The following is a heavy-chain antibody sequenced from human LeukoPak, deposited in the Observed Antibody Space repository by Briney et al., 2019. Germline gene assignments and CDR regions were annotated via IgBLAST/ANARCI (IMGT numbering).Heavy chain of an antibody. CDR2: INHSGST. Sequence: SETLSLTCAVYGGSFSGYYWSWIRQPPGKGLEWIGEINHSGSTNYNPSLKSRVTISVDTSKNQFSLKLSSVTAANTAVYYCARGFRYYDFWSGYYYFDYWGQGTLVTVSS. CDR1: GGSFSGYY. CDR3: ARGFRYYDFWSGYYYFDY. V-gene: IGHV4-34*01. J-gene: IGHJ4*02. D-gene: IGHD3-3*01.